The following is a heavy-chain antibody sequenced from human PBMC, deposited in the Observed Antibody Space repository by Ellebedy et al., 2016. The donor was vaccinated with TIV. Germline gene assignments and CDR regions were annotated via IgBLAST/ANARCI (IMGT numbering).Heavy chain of an antibody. CDR2: IRNDGSDK. J-gene: IGHJ4*02. CDR3: CGIGVAGR. Sequence: GESLKISCVASGFTFGSYGMHWVRQAPGKGLEWVAFIRNDGSDKYYADSVKGRFTIPRDNSKNTLSLQMNSLRPEDTAVYYCCGIGVAGRWGQGTLVTVSS. CDR1: GFTFGSYG. D-gene: IGHD6-19*01. V-gene: IGHV3-30*02.